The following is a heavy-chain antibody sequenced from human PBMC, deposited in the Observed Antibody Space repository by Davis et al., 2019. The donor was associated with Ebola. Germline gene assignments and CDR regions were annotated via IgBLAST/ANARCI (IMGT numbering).Heavy chain of an antibody. V-gene: IGHV3-48*03. CDR3: ARDRDYGDRLMYYYYDMDV. D-gene: IGHD4-17*01. CDR1: GFTFSSYE. Sequence: PGGSLRLSCAASGFTFSSYEMNWVRQAPGKGLEWVSYISSSGSTIYYADSVKGRFTISRDNAKNSLYLQMNSLRAEDTAVYYCARDRDYGDRLMYYYYDMDVWGQGTTVIVSS. J-gene: IGHJ6*02. CDR2: ISSSGSTI.